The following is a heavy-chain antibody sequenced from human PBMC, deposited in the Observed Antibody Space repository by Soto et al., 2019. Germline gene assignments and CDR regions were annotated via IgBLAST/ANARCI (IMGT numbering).Heavy chain of an antibody. D-gene: IGHD1-26*01. CDR3: AKAPTASSPFDY. CDR1: GGIFTNYT. V-gene: IGHV1-69*02. Sequence: QVQLVQSGAEMKRPGSSLKVSCETSGGIFTNYTFHWVRQAPGQGLEWMGWIIPVLDIANYAHKLQGRITITADKSTSTAYLELTSLKFEDTALYFCAKAPTASSPFDYWGQGTLVTVSS. J-gene: IGHJ4*02. CDR2: IIPVLDIA.